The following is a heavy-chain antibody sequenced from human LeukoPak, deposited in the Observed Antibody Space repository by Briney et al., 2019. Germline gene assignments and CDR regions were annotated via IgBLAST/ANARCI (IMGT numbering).Heavy chain of an antibody. J-gene: IGHJ6*04. Sequence: NPGGSLRLSCAASGFTFSSYSMNWVRQAPGKGLEWVSSISSNSSYIYYADSVKGRFTISRDNAKNSLYLQMNSLRAEDTAVYYCARDELGYCSSTSCPRNYGMDVWVKGTTVTVSS. CDR2: ISSNSSYI. V-gene: IGHV3-21*01. CDR1: GFTFSSYS. CDR3: ARDELGYCSSTSCPRNYGMDV. D-gene: IGHD2-2*03.